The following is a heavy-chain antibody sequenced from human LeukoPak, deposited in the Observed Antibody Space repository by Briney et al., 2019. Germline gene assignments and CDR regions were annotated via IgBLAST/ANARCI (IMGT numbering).Heavy chain of an antibody. J-gene: IGHJ3*02. CDR2: IKQDGSEK. Sequence: GGSLRLSCAASGFTFSDYYMSWIRQAPGKGLEWVANIKQDGSEKYYVDSVKGRFTISRDNAKNSLYLQMNSLRAEDTAVYYCARGRSYAFDIWGQGTMVTVSS. V-gene: IGHV3-7*01. CDR1: GFTFSDYY. CDR3: ARGRSYAFDI. D-gene: IGHD3-16*02.